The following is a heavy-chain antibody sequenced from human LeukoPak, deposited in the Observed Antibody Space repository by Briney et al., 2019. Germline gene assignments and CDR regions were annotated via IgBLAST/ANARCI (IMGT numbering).Heavy chain of an antibody. CDR1: GGSFSGYY. J-gene: IGHJ4*02. CDR2: IYYSGST. CDR3: AREGAVTFGGVIVDRTEIDY. D-gene: IGHD3-16*02. Sequence: SETLSLTCAVYGGSFSGYYWSWIRQPPGKGLEWIGSIYYSGSTYYNPSLKSRVTISVDTSKNQFSLKLSSVTAADTAVYYCAREGAVTFGGVIVDRTEIDYWGQGTLVTVSS. V-gene: IGHV4-34*01.